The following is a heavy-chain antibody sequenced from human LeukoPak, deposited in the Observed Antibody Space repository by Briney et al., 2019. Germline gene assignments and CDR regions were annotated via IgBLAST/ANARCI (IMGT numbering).Heavy chain of an antibody. V-gene: IGHV5-51*01. CDR3: ARLLAARPPPYYYYYMDV. Sequence: GESLKISCKGSGYSFTSYWIGWVRQMPGKGLEWMGIIYPGDSDTRYSPSSQGQVTISADKSISTAYLQWSSLKASDTAMYYCARLLAARPPPYYYYYMDVWGKGTTVTVSS. J-gene: IGHJ6*03. D-gene: IGHD6-6*01. CDR1: GYSFTSYW. CDR2: IYPGDSDT.